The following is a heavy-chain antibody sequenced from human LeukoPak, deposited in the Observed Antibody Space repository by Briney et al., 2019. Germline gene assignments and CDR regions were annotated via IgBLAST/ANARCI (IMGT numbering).Heavy chain of an antibody. D-gene: IGHD3-10*01. V-gene: IGHV4-30-4*01. CDR2: IYYSGST. J-gene: IGHJ4*02. CDR3: ARAHYYGSGSYYNVSDHFDY. CDR1: GGSISSGDYH. Sequence: PSETLSLTCTVSGGSISSGDYHWSWIRQPPGKGLEWIGYIYYSGSTNYNPSHKSRVTISVDTSKNQFSLKLSSVTAADTAVYYCARAHYYGSGSYYNVSDHFDYWGQGTLVTVSS.